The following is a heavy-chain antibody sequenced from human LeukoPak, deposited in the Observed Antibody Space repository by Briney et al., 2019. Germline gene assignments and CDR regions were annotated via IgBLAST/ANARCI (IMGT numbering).Heavy chain of an antibody. D-gene: IGHD5-18*01. J-gene: IGHJ5*02. CDR3: VRLVSGGYNYGWGARWFDP. V-gene: IGHV5-51*01. CDR2: IYPGDSDT. CDR1: GYSFTSHW. Sequence: GESLKISCKGSGYSFTSHWIGWVRQMPGKGLEWMGIIYPGDSDTTYSPSFQGQVTISADKSISTAYLQWSSLKASDTAMYYCVRLVSGGYNYGWGARWFDPWGQGTLVTVSS.